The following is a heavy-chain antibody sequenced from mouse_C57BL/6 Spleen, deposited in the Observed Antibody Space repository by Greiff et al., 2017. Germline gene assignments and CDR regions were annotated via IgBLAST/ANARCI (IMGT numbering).Heavy chain of an antibody. CDR3: ARRGDDYDDGFAY. CDR1: GYTFTSYW. V-gene: IGHV1-72*01. CDR2: TDPNSGGT. J-gene: IGHJ3*01. D-gene: IGHD2-4*01. Sequence: QVQLQQPGAELVKPGASVKLSCKASGYTFTSYWMHWVKQRPGRGLEWIGRTDPNSGGTKYNEKFQSKATLTVDKPSSTAYMQLSSLTSEDSAVYYCARRGDDYDDGFAYWGQGTLVTVSA.